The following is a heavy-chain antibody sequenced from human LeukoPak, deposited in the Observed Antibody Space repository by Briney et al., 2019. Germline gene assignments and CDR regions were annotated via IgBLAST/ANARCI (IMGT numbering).Heavy chain of an antibody. Sequence: SETLSLTCAVYGGSFSGYHWSWIRQPPGKGLEWIGEINHSGSTNYNPSLKSRVTISVDTSKNQFSLKLSSVTAADTAVYYCARGARVRYSYGSNWFDPWGQGTLVTVSS. CDR2: INHSGST. CDR3: ARGARVRYSYGSNWFDP. J-gene: IGHJ5*02. D-gene: IGHD5-18*01. V-gene: IGHV4-34*01. CDR1: GGSFSGYH.